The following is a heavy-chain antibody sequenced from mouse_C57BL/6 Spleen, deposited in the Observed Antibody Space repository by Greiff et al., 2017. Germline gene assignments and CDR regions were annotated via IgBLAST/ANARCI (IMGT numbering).Heavy chain of an antibody. CDR2: INPSNGGT. D-gene: IGHD1-1*01. V-gene: IGHV1-53*01. CDR1: GYTFTSYW. CDR3: ARGATVVAPYYFDY. Sequence: QVQLQQPGTELVKPGASVKLSCKASGYTFTSYWMHWVKQRPGQGLEWIGNINPSNGGTNYNEKFKSEATLTVDKSSSTAYMQLSSLTSEDSAVYYCARGATVVAPYYFDYWGQGTTLTVSS. J-gene: IGHJ2*01.